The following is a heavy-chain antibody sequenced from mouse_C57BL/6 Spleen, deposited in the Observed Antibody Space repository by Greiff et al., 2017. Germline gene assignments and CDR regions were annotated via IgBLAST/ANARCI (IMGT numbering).Heavy chain of an antibody. CDR1: GYTFTDYY. Sequence: VQLQQSGPVLVKPGASVKMSCKASGYTFTDYYMNWVKQSHGKSLEWIGVINPYNGGTSYNQKFKGKATLTVDKSSSTAYMELNSLTSDDSAVYYCARERVTTVAPFDYWGQGTTLTVSS. D-gene: IGHD1-1*01. J-gene: IGHJ2*01. CDR3: ARERVTTVAPFDY. V-gene: IGHV1-19*01. CDR2: INPYNGGT.